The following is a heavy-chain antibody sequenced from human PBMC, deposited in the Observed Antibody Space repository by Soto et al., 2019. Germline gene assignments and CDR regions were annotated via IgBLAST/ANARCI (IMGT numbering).Heavy chain of an antibody. V-gene: IGHV3-7*01. CDR2: IKQDGSVK. CDR3: ARYIPGVRYYGMDV. J-gene: IGHJ6*02. D-gene: IGHD2-2*01. CDR1: GFTFSSYW. Sequence: GGALRISCAASGFTFSSYWISWGRQGPGEGGEWVANIKQDGSVKYYVDSVKGRFTISRDNAKNSLYLQMNSLRAEDTSVYYCARYIPGVRYYGMDVWGQGTTVTVSS.